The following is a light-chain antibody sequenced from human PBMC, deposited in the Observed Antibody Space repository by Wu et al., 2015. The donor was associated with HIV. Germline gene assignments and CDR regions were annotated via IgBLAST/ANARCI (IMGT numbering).Light chain of an antibody. J-gene: IGKJ5*01. V-gene: IGKV3D-20*02. CDR2: GAS. Sequence: EIVLTQSPGTLSLSPGERATLSCRASQSITSDYLAWYQQKPGQAPRLLIYGASNRATGIPDRFSGSGSGTDFTLTISSLEPEDFAVYYCQHRFNWPLIFGQGTRLEIK. CDR3: QHRFNWPLI. CDR1: QSITSDY.